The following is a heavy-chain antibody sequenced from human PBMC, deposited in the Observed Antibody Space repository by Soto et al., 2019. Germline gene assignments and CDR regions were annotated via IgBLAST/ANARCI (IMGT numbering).Heavy chain of an antibody. CDR2: IYHSGST. CDR3: ARTDPISSKHPAMFPHYGMDV. CDR1: SGSISSSNW. D-gene: IGHD3-10*02. J-gene: IGHJ6*02. Sequence: SETLSLTCAVSSGSISSSNWWSWVRQPPGKGLEWIGEIYHSGSTNYNPSLKSRVTISVDTSKNQFSLKLSSVTAADTAVYYCARTDPISSKHPAMFPHYGMDVWGQGTTVTVSS. V-gene: IGHV4-4*02.